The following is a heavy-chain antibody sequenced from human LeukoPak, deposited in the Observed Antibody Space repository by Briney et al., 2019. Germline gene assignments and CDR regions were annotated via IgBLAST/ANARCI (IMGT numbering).Heavy chain of an antibody. V-gene: IGHV1-2*02. D-gene: IGHD2-15*01. J-gene: IGHJ4*02. CDR3: ARGGVVVVAAGVDY. CDR2: INPNSGGT. Sequence: ASVKVSCKASGGTFSSYAISWVRQAPGQGLEWMGWINPNSGGTNYAQKFQGRVTMTRDTSISTAYMELSRLRSDDTAVYYCARGGVVVVAAGVDYWGQGTLVTVSS. CDR1: GGTFSSYA.